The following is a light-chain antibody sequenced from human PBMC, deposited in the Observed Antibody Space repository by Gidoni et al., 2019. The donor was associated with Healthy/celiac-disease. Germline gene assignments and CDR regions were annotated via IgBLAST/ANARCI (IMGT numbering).Light chain of an antibody. CDR1: ALPKKY. Sequence: SYELTQQPSGSVSPGQTARNTCSGDALPKKYANWYQQKSGQAPVLVIYEDSKRPSGIPERFSGSSSGTMATLTISGAQVEDEADYYCYSTDSSGNHWVFGGGTKLTVL. V-gene: IGLV3-10*01. CDR3: YSTDSSGNHWV. J-gene: IGLJ3*02. CDR2: EDS.